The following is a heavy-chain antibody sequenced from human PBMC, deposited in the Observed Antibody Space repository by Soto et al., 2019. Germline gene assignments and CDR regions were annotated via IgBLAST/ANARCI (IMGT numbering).Heavy chain of an antibody. CDR2: IWYDGSNK. V-gene: IGHV3-33*01. Sequence: PGESLSLSCAASGFPFSSYGMHWVRQAPGKGLEWVAVIWYDGSNKYYADSVKGRFTISRDNSKNTLYLQMNSLRAEDTAVYYCARALDYGDLKDYWGQGTLVTVSS. D-gene: IGHD4-17*01. J-gene: IGHJ4*02. CDR3: ARALDYGDLKDY. CDR1: GFPFSSYG.